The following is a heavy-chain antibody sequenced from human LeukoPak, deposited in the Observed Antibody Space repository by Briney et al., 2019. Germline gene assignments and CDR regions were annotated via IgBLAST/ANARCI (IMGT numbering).Heavy chain of an antibody. D-gene: IGHD6-19*01. CDR2: MNPNSGNT. CDR3: ATYHSGWHRALDS. Sequence: GASVKVSCKASGYTFTSYGISWVRQAPGQGLEWMGWMNPNSGNTDYAQKFQGRVTMTRNISISTAYMELSSLRSEDTAVYYCATYHSGWHRALDSWGQGSLVIVSS. CDR1: GYTFTSYG. J-gene: IGHJ4*02. V-gene: IGHV1-8*02.